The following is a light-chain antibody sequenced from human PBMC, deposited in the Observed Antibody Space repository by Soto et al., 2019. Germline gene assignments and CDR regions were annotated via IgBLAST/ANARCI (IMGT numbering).Light chain of an antibody. CDR2: NVS. V-gene: IGLV2-14*01. Sequence: QSVLPQPASVSGSPGPSITISCSGTSSDVGGYNYVSWYQQHPGKAPKLIIYNVSNRPSGVSNRFSGSKSGNTASLTISGLQAEDEGHYYCSSFTSSNTVLFGGGTKLTVL. CDR1: SSDVGGYNY. CDR3: SSFTSSNTVL. J-gene: IGLJ2*01.